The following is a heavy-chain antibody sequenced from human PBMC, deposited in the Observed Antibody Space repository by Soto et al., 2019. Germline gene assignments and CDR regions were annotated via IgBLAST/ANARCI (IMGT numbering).Heavy chain of an antibody. D-gene: IGHD2-21*02. CDR1: GYTFTSYA. Sequence: QVQLVQSGAEEKKPGASVKVSCKASGYTFTSYAMHWVRQAPGQRLEWMGWINAGNGNTKYSQKFQGRVTITRNTSESTAYMELRSLRSEDTDVYSWAKCIVVVTALDYWGQGTLVTVSS. CDR3: AKCIVVVTALDY. V-gene: IGHV1-3*05. J-gene: IGHJ4*02. CDR2: INAGNGNT.